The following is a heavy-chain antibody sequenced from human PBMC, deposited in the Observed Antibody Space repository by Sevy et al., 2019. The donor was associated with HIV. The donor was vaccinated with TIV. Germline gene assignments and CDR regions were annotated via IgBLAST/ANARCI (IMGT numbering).Heavy chain of an antibody. CDR2: TRNKADGYTT. V-gene: IGHV3-72*01. D-gene: IGHD6-13*01. Sequence: GGSLRLSCVASGFTFSDHYMEWVRQAPGKGLEWVGRTRNKADGYTTEYAASVKARFTISGDDSKNSLYVQMNSLKTEDTAVYYSATHAGIAAAGRVFDYWGQGTLVTVSS. J-gene: IGHJ4*02. CDR3: ATHAGIAAAGRVFDY. CDR1: GFTFSDHY.